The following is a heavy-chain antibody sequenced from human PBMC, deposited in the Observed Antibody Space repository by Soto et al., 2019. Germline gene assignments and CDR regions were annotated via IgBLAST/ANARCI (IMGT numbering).Heavy chain of an antibody. CDR3: ARNGAYYDSSGFPSDFFDY. V-gene: IGHV1-3*01. D-gene: IGHD3-22*01. Sequence: ASVKVSCKASGYTFTSYAMHWVRQAPGQRLEWMGWINAGNGNTKYSKDFQGRVSITTDASASTVYMELSSLRSEDTAVYYCARNGAYYDSSGFPSDFFDYWGQGTLVTVSS. CDR1: GYTFTSYA. J-gene: IGHJ4*02. CDR2: INAGNGNT.